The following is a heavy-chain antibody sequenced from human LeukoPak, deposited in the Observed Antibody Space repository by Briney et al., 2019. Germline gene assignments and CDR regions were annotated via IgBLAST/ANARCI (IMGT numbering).Heavy chain of an antibody. Sequence: GGSLRLSCAASGFTFSSYWMTWVRQAPGKGLEWVANIKRDGSEKHYVDSVKGRFTISRDNAKNSMFLQMNSLRAEDTAVYYCARDGDISAFDIWGQGTMVTVSS. J-gene: IGHJ3*02. CDR3: ARDGDISAFDI. CDR1: GFTFSSYW. CDR2: IKRDGSEK. D-gene: IGHD2-15*01. V-gene: IGHV3-7*03.